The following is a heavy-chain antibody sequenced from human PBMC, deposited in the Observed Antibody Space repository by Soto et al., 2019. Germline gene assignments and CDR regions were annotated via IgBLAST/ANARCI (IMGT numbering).Heavy chain of an antibody. V-gene: IGHV3-23*01. D-gene: IGHD6-19*01. CDR3: AKGSSGWYGYYMHV. Sequence: EVQLLESGGGLVQPGGSLRLSCAASGFTFSSYAMSWVRQAPGKGLEWVSAISGSGGSTYYADSVKGRFTISRDSSKNTLYQQIDRLRAEDTAVYYCAKGSSGWYGYYMHVWGKGTTVTVAS. J-gene: IGHJ6*03. CDR1: GFTFSSYA. CDR2: ISGSGGST.